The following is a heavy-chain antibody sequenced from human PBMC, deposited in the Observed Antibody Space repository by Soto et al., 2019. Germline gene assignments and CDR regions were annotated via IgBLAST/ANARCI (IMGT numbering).Heavy chain of an antibody. CDR2: INPNSGGT. Sequence: QVQLVQSGAEVKKPGASVKVSCKASGYTFTGYYMHWVRQAPGQGLEWMGWINPNSGGTNYAQKFQRWVTMTRDASISTAYMELSRLRSDDTAVYYCARADSSGYAEASGVYYGMDVWGQGTTVTVSS. CDR1: GYTFTGYY. CDR3: ARADSSGYAEASGVYYGMDV. V-gene: IGHV1-2*04. D-gene: IGHD6-19*01. J-gene: IGHJ6*02.